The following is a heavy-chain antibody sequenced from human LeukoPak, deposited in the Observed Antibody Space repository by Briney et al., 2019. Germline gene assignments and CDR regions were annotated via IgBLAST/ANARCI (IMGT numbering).Heavy chain of an antibody. D-gene: IGHD6-6*01. CDR1: GYTFTGYY. CDR3: ARAPYSSSSEGSYYYYYMDV. J-gene: IGHJ6*03. CDR2: INPNSGGT. V-gene: IGHV1-2*04. Sequence: ASVKVSCKASGYTFTGYYMHWVRQAPGQGLEWMGWINPNSGGTNYAQKFQGWVTMTRDTSISTAYMELSSLRSEDTAVYYCARAPYSSSSEGSYYYYYMDVWGKGTTVTVSS.